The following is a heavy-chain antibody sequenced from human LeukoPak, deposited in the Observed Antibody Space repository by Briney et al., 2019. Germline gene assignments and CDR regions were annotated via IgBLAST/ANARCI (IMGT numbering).Heavy chain of an antibody. J-gene: IGHJ4*02. D-gene: IGHD2-8*01. Sequence: SETLSLTCAVYGGSFSGYYWSWIRQPPGKGLEWIGEINHGGSTNYNPSLKSRDTISVDTSKNQFSLKLSSVTAADTAVYYCATLAYCTNGVCDFDYWGQGTLVTVSS. CDR1: GGSFSGYY. CDR2: INHGGST. CDR3: ATLAYCTNGVCDFDY. V-gene: IGHV4-34*01.